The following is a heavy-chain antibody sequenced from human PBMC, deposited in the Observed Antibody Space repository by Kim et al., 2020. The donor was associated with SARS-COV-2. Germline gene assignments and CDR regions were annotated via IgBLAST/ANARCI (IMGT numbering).Heavy chain of an antibody. V-gene: IGHV3-74*01. J-gene: IGHJ4*02. CDR3: ARRNISGGYYYFDP. Sequence: YADSVNGRFTISRNNAKNTLHRQMNSLRAEDTAVYYCARRNISGGYYYFDPWGQGTLVTVSS. D-gene: IGHD3-10*01.